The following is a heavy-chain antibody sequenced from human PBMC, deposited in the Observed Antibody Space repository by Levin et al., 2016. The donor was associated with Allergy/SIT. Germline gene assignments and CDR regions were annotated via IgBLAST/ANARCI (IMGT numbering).Heavy chain of an antibody. CDR1: GFTFDDYG. D-gene: IGHD2-2*02. V-gene: IGHV3-20*04. J-gene: IGHJ4*02. CDR2: INWTGAST. CDR3: AKDQYCSSTSCYNDY. Sequence: GESLKISCVASGFTFDDYGMGWVRQAPGKGLEWVSGINWTGASTDYADSVKGRFTISRDNAKNSLYLQMNSLRVEDTAVYYCAKDQYCSSTSCYNDYWGQGILVTVSS.